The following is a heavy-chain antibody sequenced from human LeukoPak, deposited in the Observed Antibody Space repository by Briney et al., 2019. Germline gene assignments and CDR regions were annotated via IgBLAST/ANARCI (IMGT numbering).Heavy chain of an antibody. Sequence: SVKVSCKASGGTFSSYAISWVRQAPGQGLEWMGGIIPIFGTANYAQKFQGRVTITTDESTSTAYMELSSLRSEDTAVYYCARDPSPWYSSTRDAFDIWGQGTMVTVSS. J-gene: IGHJ3*02. D-gene: IGHD6-13*01. CDR2: IIPIFGTA. CDR1: GGTFSSYA. CDR3: ARDPSPWYSSTRDAFDI. V-gene: IGHV1-69*05.